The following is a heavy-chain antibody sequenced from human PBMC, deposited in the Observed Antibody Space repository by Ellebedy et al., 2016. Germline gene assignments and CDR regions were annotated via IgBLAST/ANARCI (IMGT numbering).Heavy chain of an antibody. Sequence: GESLKISCVASGFMFSSCAMAWVRQAPGKGLEWVSSLSGSGSGTYYADSVKGRFTISRDNSKNTLSLQMNSLRAEDTAIYYCAKDLRGYSYGDWGQGTLVTVSS. CDR1: GFMFSSCA. CDR2: LSGSGSGT. V-gene: IGHV3-23*01. D-gene: IGHD5-18*01. J-gene: IGHJ4*02. CDR3: AKDLRGYSYGD.